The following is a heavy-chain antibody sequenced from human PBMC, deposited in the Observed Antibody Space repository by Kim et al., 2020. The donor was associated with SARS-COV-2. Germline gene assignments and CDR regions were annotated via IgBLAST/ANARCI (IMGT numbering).Heavy chain of an antibody. D-gene: IGHD3-16*01. V-gene: IGHV7-4-1*02. CDR2: GLP. CDR3: ARVWGYGMDV. J-gene: IGHJ6*02. Sequence: GLPPSAQGFTGRFVLSVDTSVSTAYLQINSLKAEDTAVYYCARVWGYGMDVWGQGTTVTVSS.